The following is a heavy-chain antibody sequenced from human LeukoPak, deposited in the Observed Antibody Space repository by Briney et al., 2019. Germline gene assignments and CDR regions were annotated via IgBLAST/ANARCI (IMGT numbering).Heavy chain of an antibody. J-gene: IGHJ4*02. CDR1: GGSISSGGYY. Sequence: SETLSLTCTVSGGSISSGGYYWSWIRQHLGKGLEWIGYIYYSGSTYYNPSLKSRVTISVDTSKNQFSLKLSSVTAADTAVYYCARSGYYYFDYWGQGTLVTVSS. CDR2: IYYSGST. D-gene: IGHD3-3*01. V-gene: IGHV4-31*03. CDR3: ARSGYYYFDY.